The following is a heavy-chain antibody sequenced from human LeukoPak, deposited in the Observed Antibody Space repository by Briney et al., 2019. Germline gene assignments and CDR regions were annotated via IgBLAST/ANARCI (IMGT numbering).Heavy chain of an antibody. J-gene: IGHJ6*03. D-gene: IGHD3-10*01. Sequence: PGGSLRLSCAASGFTFSSYEMNWVRQAPGKGLEWVSYISGSGGTIHYADSVKGRFTISRDNAKNSLYLQMNSLRAEDTAVYYCARDAVTMVRRTNYYYYMDVWGKGTTVTISS. CDR2: ISGSGGTI. CDR1: GFTFSSYE. CDR3: ARDAVTMVRRTNYYYYMDV. V-gene: IGHV3-48*03.